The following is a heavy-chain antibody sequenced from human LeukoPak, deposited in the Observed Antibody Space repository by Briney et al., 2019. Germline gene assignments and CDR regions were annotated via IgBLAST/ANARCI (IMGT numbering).Heavy chain of an antibody. CDR2: FDPEDGET. Sequence: ASVKVSCKASGYTFTGYYMHWVRQAPGKGLEWMGGFDPEDGETIYAQKFQGRVTMTEDTSTDTAYMELSSLRSEDTAVYYCATGYYGSGSPDPRYYYYYMDVWGKGTTVTISS. CDR3: ATGYYGSGSPDPRYYYYYMDV. J-gene: IGHJ6*03. CDR1: GYTFTGYY. V-gene: IGHV1-24*01. D-gene: IGHD3-10*01.